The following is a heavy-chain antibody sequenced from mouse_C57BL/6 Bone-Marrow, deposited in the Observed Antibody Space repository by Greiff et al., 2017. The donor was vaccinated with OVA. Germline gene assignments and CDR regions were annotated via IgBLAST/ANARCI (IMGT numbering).Heavy chain of an antibody. V-gene: IGHV5-6*01. CDR2: ISSGGSYT. CDR1: GFTFSSYC. Sequence: EVKLVESGGDLVKPGGSLKLSCAASGFTFSSYCMSWVRQTPDKRLEWVATISSGGSYTYYPDSLKGRFTISIDNAKNTLYLQRSRMTSEDTAMYYCAGDYLWCAYWGQGTLVTVSA. J-gene: IGHJ3*01. D-gene: IGHD2-4*01. CDR3: AGDYLWCAY.